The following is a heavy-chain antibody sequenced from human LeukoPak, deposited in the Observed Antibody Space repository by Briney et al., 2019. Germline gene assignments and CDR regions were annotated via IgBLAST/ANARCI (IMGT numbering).Heavy chain of an antibody. CDR3: ASPAYGDYALFDY. J-gene: IGHJ4*02. CDR1: GFTFSSYW. Sequence: PGGSLRLSCAASGFTFSSYWMSWVRQAPGKGLEWVANIKQDGSERYYVDSVKGRFTIFKDNAKNSLYLQMNSLRAEGTAVYYCASPAYGDYALFDYWGQGTLVTVSS. CDR2: IKQDGSER. D-gene: IGHD4-17*01. V-gene: IGHV3-7*01.